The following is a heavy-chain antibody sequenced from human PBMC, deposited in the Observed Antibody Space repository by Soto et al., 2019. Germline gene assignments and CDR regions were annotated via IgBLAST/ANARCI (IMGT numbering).Heavy chain of an antibody. V-gene: IGHV1-3*05. J-gene: IGHJ4*02. CDR1: GYTFTSYA. CDR2: INAGNGNT. D-gene: IGHD6-19*01. Sequence: QVQLVQSGAEEKKPGASVKVSCKASGYTFTSYAMHWVRKAPGQRLEWMGWINAGNGNTKYSQKFQGRVTITRDKSASTAYMELSSLRSEDTAVYYCARAVAVPADFDYWGQGTLVTVSS. CDR3: ARAVAVPADFDY.